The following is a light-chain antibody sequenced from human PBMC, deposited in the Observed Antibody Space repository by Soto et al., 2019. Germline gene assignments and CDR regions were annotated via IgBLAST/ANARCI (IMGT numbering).Light chain of an antibody. J-gene: IGLJ1*01. V-gene: IGLV2-14*03. CDR1: SSDVGGYNY. Sequence: QYVLTQPASGSQSPGQSITISCTGTSSDVGGYNYVSWYQHHPGKAPKLMIYDVSNRPSGVSNRFSGSKSGNTASLIISGLQAEDEADYYCSSYTSSSTLSTYVFGTGTKVTVL. CDR3: SSYTSSSTLSTYV. CDR2: DVS.